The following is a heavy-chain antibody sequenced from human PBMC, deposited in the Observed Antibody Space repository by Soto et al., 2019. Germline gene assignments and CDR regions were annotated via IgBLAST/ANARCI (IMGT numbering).Heavy chain of an antibody. CDR2: ISAYNGNT. V-gene: IGHV1-18*01. Sequence: ASVKVSCKASGYTFTSYGISWVRQAPGQGLEWMGWISAYNGNTNYAQKLQGRVTMTTDTSTSTAYMELRSLRSDDTAVYYCARDGQLLKFYYHYGMDVWGKGTTVTVSS. CDR3: ARDGQLLKFYYHYGMDV. CDR1: GYTFTSYG. D-gene: IGHD6-13*01. J-gene: IGHJ6*04.